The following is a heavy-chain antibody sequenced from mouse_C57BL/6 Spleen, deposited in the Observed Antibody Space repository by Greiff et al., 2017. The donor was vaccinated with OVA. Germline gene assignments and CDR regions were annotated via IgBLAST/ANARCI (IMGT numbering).Heavy chain of an antibody. CDR2: IYPGDGDT. J-gene: IGHJ2*01. Sequence: VKLMESGAELVKPGASVKISCKASGYAFSSYWMNWVKQRPGKGLEWIGQIYPGDGDTNYNGKFKGKATLTADKSSSTAYMQLSSLTSEDSAVYFCARRYDGYLVFVYWGQGTTLTVSS. CDR1: GYAFSSYW. D-gene: IGHD2-3*01. V-gene: IGHV1-80*01. CDR3: ARRYDGYLVFVY.